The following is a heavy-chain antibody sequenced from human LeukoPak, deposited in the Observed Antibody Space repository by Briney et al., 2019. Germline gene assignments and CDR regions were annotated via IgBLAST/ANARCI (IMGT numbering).Heavy chain of an antibody. CDR2: IIPILGIA. V-gene: IGHV1-69*04. D-gene: IGHD5-18*01. J-gene: IGHJ4*02. CDR3: ARGGTAMALGFDY. CDR1: GGTFSSYA. Sequence: ASVTVSCKASGGTFSSYAISWVRQAPGQGLEWMGRIIPILGIANYAQKFQGRVTITADKSTSTAYMELSSLRSEDTAVYYCARGGTAMALGFDYWGQGTLVTVSS.